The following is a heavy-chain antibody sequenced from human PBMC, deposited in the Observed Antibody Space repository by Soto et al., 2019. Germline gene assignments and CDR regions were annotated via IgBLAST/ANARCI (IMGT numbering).Heavy chain of an antibody. CDR1: GGSISNYY. CDR2: IYYSGST. CDR3: AREIEYSGYFDY. Sequence: PSETLSLTCTVSGGSISNYYWSLIRQTPGKGLEWIGYIYYSGSTNYNPSLKSRVTISVDTSKNQSSLKLSSVTAADTAVYYCAREIEYSGYFDYWGQGTLVTVSS. J-gene: IGHJ4*02. V-gene: IGHV4-59*01. D-gene: IGHD5-12*01.